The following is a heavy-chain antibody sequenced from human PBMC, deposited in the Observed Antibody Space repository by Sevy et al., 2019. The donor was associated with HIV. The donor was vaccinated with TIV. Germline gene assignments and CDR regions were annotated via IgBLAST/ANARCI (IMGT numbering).Heavy chain of an antibody. D-gene: IGHD3-9*01. CDR1: GFTFSSSV. CDR3: ARAGYYNDITAYVS. CDR2: ISSDGSNT. J-gene: IGHJ4*02. V-gene: IGHV3-30*04. Sequence: GGSLILSCAASGFTFSSSVLHWVRHAPGKGLEWVGVISSDGSNTYYADSVKGRFIISRDNSNNTLFLQMNSLRVEDTAVFYCARAGYYNDITAYVSWGQGTLVTVSS.